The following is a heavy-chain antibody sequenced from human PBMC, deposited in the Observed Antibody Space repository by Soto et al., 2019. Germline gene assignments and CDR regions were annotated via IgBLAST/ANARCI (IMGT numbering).Heavy chain of an antibody. CDR3: ARSVAHQWQGSGYSGADS. V-gene: IGHV2-5*02. Sequence: QITLKESGPTLVKPTQTLTLTCTFSGFSLSTTDMGVGWIRQPPGKALEWLALIYWDEDKRYSPSLKRRLTITKDTPKNQVVLTMTNMDPVDTATYSCARSVAHQWQGSGYSGADSWGQGTLVTVSS. CDR1: GFSLSTTDMG. D-gene: IGHD5-12*01. CDR2: IYWDEDK. J-gene: IGHJ4*02.